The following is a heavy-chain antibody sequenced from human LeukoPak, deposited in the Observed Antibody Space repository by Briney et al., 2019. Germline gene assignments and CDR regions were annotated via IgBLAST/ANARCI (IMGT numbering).Heavy chain of an antibody. CDR2: ISYDGSNK. CDR1: GFTFSSYA. CDR3: ARDAAGDYGIGID. J-gene: IGHJ4*02. V-gene: IGHV3-30*04. Sequence: LSGGSLRLSCAASGFTFSSYAMHWVRQAPGKGLEWVAVISYDGSNKYYADSVKGRFTISRDNSKNTLYLQMNSLRAEDTAVYYCARDAAGDYGIGIDWGQGTLVTVSS. D-gene: IGHD4-17*01.